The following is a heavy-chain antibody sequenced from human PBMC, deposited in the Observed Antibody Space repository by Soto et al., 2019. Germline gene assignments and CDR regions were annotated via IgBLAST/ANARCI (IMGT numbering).Heavy chain of an antibody. D-gene: IGHD3-22*01. CDR2: IYYSGST. Sequence: QVQLQESGPGLVKPSQTLSLTCTVSGGSISSGGYYWSWIRQHPGKGLEWIGYIYYSGSTYYNPSLKSRVTKSVDTSKDQFSLKLSSVTAADTAVYYCARHSYDSSGYPFDYWGQGTLVTVSS. J-gene: IGHJ4*02. V-gene: IGHV4-31*03. CDR3: ARHSYDSSGYPFDY. CDR1: GGSISSGGYY.